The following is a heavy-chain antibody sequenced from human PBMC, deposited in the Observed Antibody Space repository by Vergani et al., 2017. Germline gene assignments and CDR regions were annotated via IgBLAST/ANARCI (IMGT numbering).Heavy chain of an antibody. CDR1: GGSISSSNW. J-gene: IGHJ4*02. Sequence: QVQLQESGPGLVKPSGTLSLTCAVSGGSISSSNWWSWVRQPPGKGLEWIGEINHSGSTNYNPSLKSRVTISVDTSKNQFSLKLSSVTAADTAVYYCARSARTVAGTVFDYWGQGTLVTVSS. CDR2: INHSGST. D-gene: IGHD6-19*01. V-gene: IGHV4-4*02. CDR3: ARSARTVAGTVFDY.